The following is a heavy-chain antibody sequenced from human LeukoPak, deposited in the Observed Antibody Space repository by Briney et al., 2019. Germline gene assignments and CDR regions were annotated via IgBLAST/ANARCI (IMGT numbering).Heavy chain of an antibody. V-gene: IGHV3-74*01. CDR3: VRRNY. Sequence: PGGSLRLSCAASGFTFSSDWMHWVRQAPGKGLVWVSRISSDGSSTSYADSVKGRFTISRDNAQNTLDLQMNSLRAEDTAVYYCVRRNYWGQGTLVTVSS. J-gene: IGHJ4*02. CDR1: GFTFSSDW. CDR2: ISSDGSST.